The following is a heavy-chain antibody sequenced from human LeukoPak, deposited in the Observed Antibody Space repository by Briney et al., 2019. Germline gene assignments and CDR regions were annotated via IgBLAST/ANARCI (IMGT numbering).Heavy chain of an antibody. J-gene: IGHJ6*02. Sequence: GGSLRLSCAASGFTFSSYWMSWVRQAPGKGLEWVANIKQDGSEKYYVDSVKGRFTISRDNAKNSLYLQMNSLRAEDTAVYYCARSEYYDFWSGYSTPHYYYYGMDVWGQGTTVTASS. CDR2: IKQDGSEK. V-gene: IGHV3-7*01. CDR3: ARSEYYDFWSGYSTPHYYYYGMDV. CDR1: GFTFSSYW. D-gene: IGHD3-3*01.